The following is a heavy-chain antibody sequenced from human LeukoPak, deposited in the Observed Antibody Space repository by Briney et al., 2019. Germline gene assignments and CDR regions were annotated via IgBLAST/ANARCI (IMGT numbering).Heavy chain of an antibody. V-gene: IGHV4-61*01. CDR3: ARMYYYGSGSYYTLSDY. Sequence: PSETLSLTCTVSGGSVSSGSYYWSWIRQPPGKGLEWIGYIYYSGSTNYNPPLKSRVTISVDTSKNQFSLKLSSVTAADTAVYYCARMYYYGSGSYYTLSDYWGQGTLVTVSS. J-gene: IGHJ4*02. CDR2: IYYSGST. CDR1: GGSVSSGSYY. D-gene: IGHD3-10*01.